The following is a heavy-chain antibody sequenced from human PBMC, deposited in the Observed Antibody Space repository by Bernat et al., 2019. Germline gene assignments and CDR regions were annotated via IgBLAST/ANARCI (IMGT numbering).Heavy chain of an antibody. D-gene: IGHD2-2*01. Sequence: QVQLVQSGAEVKKPGASVKVSCKASGYTFTSYGISWVRQAPGQGLEWMGWISAYNGNTNYAQKLQGRVTMTTDTSTSTAYMELRSLRPDDTAVYYCARDKMGYCSSTSCPNNWFDPWGQGTLVTVSS. CDR2: ISAYNGNT. V-gene: IGHV1-18*01. CDR3: ARDKMGYCSSTSCPNNWFDP. CDR1: GYTFTSYG. J-gene: IGHJ5*02.